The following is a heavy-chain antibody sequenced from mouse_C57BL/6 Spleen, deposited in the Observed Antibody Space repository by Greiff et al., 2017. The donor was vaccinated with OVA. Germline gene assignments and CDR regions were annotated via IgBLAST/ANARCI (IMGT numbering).Heavy chain of an antibody. CDR2: ISSGSSTI. J-gene: IGHJ2*01. CDR3: ARRNFGFDY. CDR1: GFTFSDYG. V-gene: IGHV5-17*01. Sequence: EVKLMESGGGLVKPGGSLKLSCAASGFTFSDYGMHWVRQAPEKGLEWVAYISSGSSTIYYADTVKGRFTISRDNAKHTLFLQMTSLRSEDTAMCYCARRNFGFDYWGQGTTLTVSS.